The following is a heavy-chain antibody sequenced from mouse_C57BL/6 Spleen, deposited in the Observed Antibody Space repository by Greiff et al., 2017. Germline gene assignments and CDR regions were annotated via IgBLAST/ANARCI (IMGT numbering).Heavy chain of an antibody. Sequence: EVKLEESEGGLVQPGSSMKLSCTASGFTFSDYYMAWVRQVPETGLEWVANINYDGSSPYYLDSLKSRFIISRDNAKNFLYLQMGSLKSEDTATYYCARYDYNRDYYYAMDYGGQGTSVTVSS. CDR1: GFTFSDYY. J-gene: IGHJ4*01. V-gene: IGHV5-16*01. D-gene: IGHD2-4*01. CDR2: INYDGSSP. CDR3: ARYDYNRDYYYAMDY.